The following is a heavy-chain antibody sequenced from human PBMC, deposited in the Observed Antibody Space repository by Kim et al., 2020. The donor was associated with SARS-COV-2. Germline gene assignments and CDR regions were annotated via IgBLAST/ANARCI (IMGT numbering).Heavy chain of an antibody. CDR1: GFTFSSYS. J-gene: IGHJ6*02. D-gene: IGHD6-13*01. V-gene: IGHV3-21*01. CDR3: ASVAAAGPTVYYYYGMDV. Sequence: GGSLRLSCAASGFTFSSYSMNWVRQAPGKGLEWVSSISSSSSYIYYADSVKGRFTISRDDAKNSLYLQINSLRAEDTAVYYCASVAAAGPTVYYYYGMDVWGQGTTVTVSS. CDR2: ISSSSSYI.